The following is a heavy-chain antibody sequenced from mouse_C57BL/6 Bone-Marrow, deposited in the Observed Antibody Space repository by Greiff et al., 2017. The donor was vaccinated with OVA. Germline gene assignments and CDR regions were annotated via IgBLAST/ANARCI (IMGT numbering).Heavy chain of an antibody. CDR1: GFTFSSYA. J-gene: IGHJ3*01. Sequence: EVQLVESGGGLVKPGGSLKLSCAASGFTFSSYAMSWVRQTPEKRLEWVATISDGGSYTYYPDNVKGRFTISRDNAKNNLYLQMSHLKSEDTAMYYCASSYDYDVGFAYWGQGTLVTVSA. V-gene: IGHV5-4*01. D-gene: IGHD2-4*01. CDR3: ASSYDYDVGFAY. CDR2: ISDGGSYT.